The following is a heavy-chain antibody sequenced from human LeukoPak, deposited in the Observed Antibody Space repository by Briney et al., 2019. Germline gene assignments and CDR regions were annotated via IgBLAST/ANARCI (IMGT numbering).Heavy chain of an antibody. CDR1: GGSFNTHY. D-gene: IGHD3-10*01. CDR3: ATEWGNYGSGSYYSH. Sequence: SETLSLTCTVSGGSFNTHYWTWIRQPPGKGLEWIGYVHFSGSTNYNPPLNGRVTMSVDNFKNQFSLNLSSLTAAHTAVYYRATEWGNYGSGSYYSHWGQGTLVIVSS. J-gene: IGHJ4*02. CDR2: VHFSGST. V-gene: IGHV4-59*11.